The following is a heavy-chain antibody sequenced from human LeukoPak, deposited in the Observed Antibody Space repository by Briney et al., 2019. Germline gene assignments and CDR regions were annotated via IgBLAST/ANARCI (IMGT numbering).Heavy chain of an antibody. V-gene: IGHV3-23*01. CDR2: ISGSGGTT. J-gene: IGHJ4*02. CDR1: GFTFNSYA. Sequence: GGSLRLSCAASGFTFNSYAMSWVRQAPGKGLEWVSDISGSGGTTYYADSVKGRFTFSRDTSKNTLYLQMNSLSAEDTAVYYCAKEAKDEYGPVYYFDYWGEGTLVTVSS. D-gene: IGHD4-17*01. CDR3: AKEAKDEYGPVYYFDY.